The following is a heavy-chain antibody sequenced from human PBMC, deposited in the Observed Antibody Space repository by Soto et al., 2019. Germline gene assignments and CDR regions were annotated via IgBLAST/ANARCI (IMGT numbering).Heavy chain of an antibody. V-gene: IGHV4-59*01. CDR2: IYYSGST. Sequence: PSGSLSLTCAASGVTISSYYLSWIRQPPGKGLEWVGYIYYSGSTNYNPSFKSRVTISVDTSKNQFSLKLSSVTAADTAVYYCGRGRNYYYYGMDVWGQGTTVTVSS. CDR3: GRGRNYYYYGMDV. CDR1: GVTISSYY. J-gene: IGHJ6*02.